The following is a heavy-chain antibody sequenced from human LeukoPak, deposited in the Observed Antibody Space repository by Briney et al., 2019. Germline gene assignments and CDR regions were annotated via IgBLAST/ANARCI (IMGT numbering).Heavy chain of an antibody. CDR2: INWNGVKT. D-gene: IGHD3-22*01. CDR3: ARDQKLYYSDSTGYHSLGALDL. Sequence: PGGSLRLSCAASGFTFSSYWMSWVRQAPGKGLEWVPGINWNGVKTGYRDSVKGRFTIARDNAKNSLYLEMNSLRAEDTALYYCARDQKLYYSDSTGYHSLGALDLWGQGTKVTVSS. CDR1: GFTFSSYW. J-gene: IGHJ3*01. V-gene: IGHV3-20*04.